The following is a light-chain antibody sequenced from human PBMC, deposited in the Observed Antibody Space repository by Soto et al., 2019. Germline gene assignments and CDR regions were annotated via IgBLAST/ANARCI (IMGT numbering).Light chain of an antibody. V-gene: IGKV3-20*01. CDR3: QQYGSPYT. CDR1: QSVSSGY. CDR2: GAS. Sequence: EIVLTQSPGTLSLSPGERATLSCRASQSVSSGYLAWYQQTPGQAPRLLIYGASTRATGIPDRFSGSGSGTDFTLTISRLEPEDFAVYYCQQYGSPYTFGQGTKLEIK. J-gene: IGKJ2*01.